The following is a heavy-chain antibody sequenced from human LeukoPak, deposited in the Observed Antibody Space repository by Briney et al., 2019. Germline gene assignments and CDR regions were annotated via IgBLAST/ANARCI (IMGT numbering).Heavy chain of an antibody. CDR1: GGTFSSYA. Sequence: SVKVSCKASGGTFSSYAITWVRQAPGQGLEWMGRIIPIIGTANYAQKFQGRVTITTDESTSTAYMELSTLRSDDTAVYYCARERPPGDSSNWFLEGYFDIWGQGTLVTVSS. CDR2: IIPIIGTA. CDR3: ARERPPGDSSNWFLEGYFDI. J-gene: IGHJ4*02. V-gene: IGHV1-69*05. D-gene: IGHD6-13*01.